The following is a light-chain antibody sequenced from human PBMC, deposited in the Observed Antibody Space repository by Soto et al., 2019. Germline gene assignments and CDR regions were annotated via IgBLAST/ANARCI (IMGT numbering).Light chain of an antibody. CDR1: QSLLHSNGYNY. CDR3: MQDLQTPLT. CDR2: LGS. V-gene: IGKV2-28*01. Sequence: DIVMTQSPLSLPVTPGEPASISCRSSQSLLHSNGYNYLDWYLQKPGQSPQLLIYLGSNRASGVHDRFSGSGSGTYFTLKISRVEAEDVGVYYCMQDLQTPLTFGGGTKVEIK. J-gene: IGKJ4*01.